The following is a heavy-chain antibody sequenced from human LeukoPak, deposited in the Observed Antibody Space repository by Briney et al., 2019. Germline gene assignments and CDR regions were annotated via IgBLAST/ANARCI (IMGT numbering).Heavy chain of an antibody. Sequence: SETLSLTCAVSGYSISSGYYWGWIRQPPGKGLGWIGSLYHRGSTSYNPSLESRITISADTSRNQFSLKLTSVTAADTAVYYCAREKKSCTSSTCYGIDYWGQGTLVTVSS. D-gene: IGHD2-2*01. V-gene: IGHV4-38-2*02. CDR1: GYSISSGYY. J-gene: IGHJ4*02. CDR2: LYHRGST. CDR3: AREKKSCTSSTCYGIDY.